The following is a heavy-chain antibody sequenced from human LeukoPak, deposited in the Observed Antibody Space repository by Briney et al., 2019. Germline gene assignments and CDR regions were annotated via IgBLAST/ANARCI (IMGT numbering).Heavy chain of an antibody. CDR1: GFTVSNYS. D-gene: IGHD3-9*01. V-gene: IGHV3-23*01. CDR2: VEGGCGRA. CDR3: AEDTIRRNAVFDAFDI. J-gene: IGHJ3*02. Sequence: GGSLRLSCAASGFTVSNYSMSWVRQAPGKGLEWVSAVEGGCGRAYYADSVSGRFTISRDNPQNTLYLQMTSLRAEDTALYFCAEDTIRRNAVFDAFDIWGEGKMLTVSS.